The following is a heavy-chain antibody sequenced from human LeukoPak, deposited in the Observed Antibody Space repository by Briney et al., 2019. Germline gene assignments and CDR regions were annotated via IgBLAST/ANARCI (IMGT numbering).Heavy chain of an antibody. J-gene: IGHJ4*02. CDR3: ARHRDNLYYFDY. Sequence: SETLSLTCTVSGGPISSYYWSWIRQPPGKGLEWIGYIYYSGSANYNPSLKSRVTISVDTSKNQFSLKLSSVTAADTAVYYCARHRDNLYYFDYWGQGTLVTVSS. CDR2: IYYSGSA. CDR1: GGPISSYY. D-gene: IGHD1-1*01. V-gene: IGHV4-59*08.